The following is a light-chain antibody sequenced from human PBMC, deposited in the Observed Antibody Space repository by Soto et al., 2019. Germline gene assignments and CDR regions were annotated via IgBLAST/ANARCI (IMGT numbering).Light chain of an antibody. J-gene: IGLJ3*02. CDR1: SSDVGGYNY. Sequence: QSVLTQPASVSGSPGQSITISCTGTSSDVGGYNYVSWFQHHPGKAPKLIIYDVSNRPSGVSDRFSGSKSGSTASLTISGLQADDEADYYCNSYTSDSTWVFGGGTKVTVL. V-gene: IGLV2-14*03. CDR3: NSYTSDSTWV. CDR2: DVS.